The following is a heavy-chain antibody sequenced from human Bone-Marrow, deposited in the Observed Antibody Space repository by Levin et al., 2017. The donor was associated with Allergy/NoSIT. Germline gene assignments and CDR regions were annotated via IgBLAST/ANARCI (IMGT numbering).Heavy chain of an antibody. CDR2: IKGDGSEN. CDR3: ARNCGWYRLDS. V-gene: IGHV3-7*04. J-gene: IGHJ4*02. CDR1: GFTFSSDW. Sequence: GGSLRLSCAASGFTFSSDWMTWVRQAPGKGLEWVANIKGDGSENAYVDSVKGRFTISRDNAKNSVSLQMSSLRAEDTAVYYCARNCGWYRLDSWGQGTLVTVSS. D-gene: IGHD6-19*01.